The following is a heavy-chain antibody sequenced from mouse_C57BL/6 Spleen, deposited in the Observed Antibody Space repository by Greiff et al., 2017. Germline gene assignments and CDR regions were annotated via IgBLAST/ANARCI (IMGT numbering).Heavy chain of an antibody. CDR1: GFTFSSYG. CDR3: ARRDYDGEVFDY. Sequence: EVKLVESGGDLVKPGGSLKLSCAASGFTFSSYGMSWVRQTPDKRLEWVATISSGGSYTYYPGRVKGRFTITRDNAKNTLYLQMSSLKSEDTAMYYCARRDYDGEVFDYWGQGTTLTVSS. J-gene: IGHJ2*01. V-gene: IGHV5-6*02. CDR2: ISSGGSYT. D-gene: IGHD2-4*01.